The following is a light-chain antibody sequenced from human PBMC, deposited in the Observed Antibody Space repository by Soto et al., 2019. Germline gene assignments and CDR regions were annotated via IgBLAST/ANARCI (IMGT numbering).Light chain of an antibody. J-gene: IGLJ1*01. CDR2: DTT. CDR3: LLSYNSPYV. V-gene: IGLV7-46*01. CDR1: TGAVTNGHY. Sequence: QAVVTQEPSLTVSPGGTVTLTCGSSTGAVTNGHYPYWFQQKPGQAPRTLIYDTTNRHSWTPARFSGSLLGGKAALTLSGAQPEDEAEYYCLLSYNSPYVFGTCTKVTVL.